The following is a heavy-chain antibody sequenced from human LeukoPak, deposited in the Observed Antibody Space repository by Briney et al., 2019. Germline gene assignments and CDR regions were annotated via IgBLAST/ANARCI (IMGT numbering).Heavy chain of an antibody. CDR3: ARANLTHTYYFDY. D-gene: IGHD4/OR15-4a*01. J-gene: IGHJ4*02. V-gene: IGHV4-39*01. CDR2: IYYSGGT. Sequence: PSETLSLTCTVSGGSISSSSYYWGWIRQPPGKGLEWIGSIYYSGGTYYNPSLKSRVTISVDTSKNQFSLKLSSVTAADTAVYYCARANLTHTYYFDYWGQGTLVTVSS. CDR1: GGSISSSSYY.